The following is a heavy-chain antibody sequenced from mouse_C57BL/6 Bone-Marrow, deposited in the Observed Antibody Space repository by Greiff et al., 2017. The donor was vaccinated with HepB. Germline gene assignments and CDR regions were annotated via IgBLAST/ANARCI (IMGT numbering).Heavy chain of an antibody. CDR2: ISNLAYSI. CDR3: ARIYYYGSSSWFAY. D-gene: IGHD1-1*01. CDR1: GFTFSDYG. J-gene: IGHJ3*01. Sequence: EVMLVESGGGLVQPGGSLKLSCAASGFTFSDYGMAWVRQAPRKGPEWVAFISNLAYSIYYADTVTGRFTISRENAKNTLYVEMSSLRSEDTAMYYCARIYYYGSSSWFAYWGQGTLVTVSA. V-gene: IGHV5-15*04.